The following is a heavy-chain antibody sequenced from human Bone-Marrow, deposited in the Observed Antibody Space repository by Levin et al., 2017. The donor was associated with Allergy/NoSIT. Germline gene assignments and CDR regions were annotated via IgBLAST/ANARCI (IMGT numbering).Heavy chain of an antibody. CDR2: ISYDGSEK. V-gene: IGHV3-30-3*01. CDR3: ARVEILAGYYRKGLDV. J-gene: IGHJ6*02. CDR1: GFTFSSYA. D-gene: IGHD3-9*01. Sequence: PGGSLRLSCAASGFTFSSYAMHWVRQAPGKGLEWVAVISYDGSEKYYVYSVKGRFTISRDNSKNTLFLQMDSLRTEDTAVYYGARVEILAGYYRKGLDVWGQGTTVTVSS.